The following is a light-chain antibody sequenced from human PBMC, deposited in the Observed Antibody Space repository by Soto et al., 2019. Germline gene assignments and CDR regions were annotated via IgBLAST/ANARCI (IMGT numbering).Light chain of an antibody. CDR2: EVT. CDR1: IDDVGAYHY. J-gene: IGLJ2*01. V-gene: IGLV2-8*01. Sequence: QSALTQPPSASGSLGQSVTISCTGTIDDVGAYHYVSWYRQFPGEAPQLIIYEVTKRPSGVPDRFSGSKSGNTASLTVSGLQADDEADYYCSSYGGFNNVIFGGGTKLTVL. CDR3: SSYGGFNNVI.